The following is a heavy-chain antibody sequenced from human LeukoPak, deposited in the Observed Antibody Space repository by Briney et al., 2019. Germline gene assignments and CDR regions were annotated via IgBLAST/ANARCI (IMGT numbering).Heavy chain of an antibody. Sequence: SETLSPTCAVYGGSFSGYYWSWIRQPPGKGLEWIGEINHSGSTNYNPSLKSRVTISVDTSKNQFSLKLSSVTAADTVVYYCATNSRLLWFGEYYFDYWGQGTLVTVSS. J-gene: IGHJ4*02. CDR1: GGSFSGYY. CDR3: ATNSRLLWFGEYYFDY. CDR2: INHSGST. V-gene: IGHV4-34*01. D-gene: IGHD3-10*01.